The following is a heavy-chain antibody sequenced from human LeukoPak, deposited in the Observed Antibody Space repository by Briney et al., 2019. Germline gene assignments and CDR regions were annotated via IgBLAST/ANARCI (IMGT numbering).Heavy chain of an antibody. D-gene: IGHD3-22*01. CDR1: GFTFGNYG. Sequence: PGGSLRLSCAASGFTFGNYGMSWVRQAPGKGLEWVSYISSSGSTIYYADSVKGRFTISRDNAKNSLYLQMNSLRAEDTAVYYCARDGSDSSGYFDYWGQGTLVTVSS. J-gene: IGHJ4*02. V-gene: IGHV3-48*04. CDR2: ISSSGSTI. CDR3: ARDGSDSSGYFDY.